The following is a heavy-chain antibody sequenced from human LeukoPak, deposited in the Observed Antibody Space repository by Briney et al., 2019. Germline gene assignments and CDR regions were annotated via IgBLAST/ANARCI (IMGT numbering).Heavy chain of an antibody. D-gene: IGHD3-10*01. Sequence: GASVKVSCKASGYTFTGSYMHWVRQAPGQGLEWVGWINLNSVGTNYAQKFQGRVTMTRDTSISTAYMELSRLRSDDTAVYYCARPSGGSGRWGDNWFAPWGQGTLVTVSS. V-gene: IGHV1-2*02. CDR1: GYTFTGSY. J-gene: IGHJ5*02. CDR3: ARPSGGSGRWGDNWFAP. CDR2: INLNSVGT.